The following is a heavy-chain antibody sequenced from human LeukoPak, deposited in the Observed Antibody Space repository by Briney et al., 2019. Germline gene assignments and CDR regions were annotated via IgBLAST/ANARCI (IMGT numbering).Heavy chain of an antibody. Sequence: SETLSLTCTVSGGSISSSSYYWGWIRQPPGKGLERIASIYYSGITFYNPSLKSRVTVSVDTSKNQFSLKLYSVTAADTAVYYCARHSYTSTWSPFDFWGQGTLVTVSS. CDR2: IYYSGIT. J-gene: IGHJ4*02. CDR1: GGSISSSSYY. V-gene: IGHV4-39*01. CDR3: ARHSYTSTWSPFDF. D-gene: IGHD6-13*01.